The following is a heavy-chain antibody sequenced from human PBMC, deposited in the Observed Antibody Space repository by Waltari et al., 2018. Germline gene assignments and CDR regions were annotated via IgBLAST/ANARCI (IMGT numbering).Heavy chain of an antibody. Sequence: EVQLVESGGGLVQPGGSLRRSCVASGFTFRRSEMDWVRQAPGKGLEWVSYSSSSGSTTDYADPVKGRFTISRDNAKDSLYLQMNSLRAEDTAVYYCARLNGLQLRGGYFDYWGPGILVTVSS. D-gene: IGHD6-13*01. V-gene: IGHV3-48*03. CDR1: GFTFRRSE. CDR2: SSSSGSTT. CDR3: ARLNGLQLRGGYFDY. J-gene: IGHJ4*02.